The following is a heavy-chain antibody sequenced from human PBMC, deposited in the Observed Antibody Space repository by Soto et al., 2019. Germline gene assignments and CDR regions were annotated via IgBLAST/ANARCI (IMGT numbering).Heavy chain of an antibody. V-gene: IGHV4-61*01. CDR3: ARGYYDSNGQSNTFDI. Sequence: PSETLSRTCTVSGDSDSSDSFYWTWILQPPGKGLEWIGYVYYSGSTNYNPSLKSRVTISVDTSKNQFSLKLSSVTAADTAVYYCARGYYDSNGQSNTFDIWGQGTMVTVSS. CDR1: GDSDSSDSFY. D-gene: IGHD3-22*01. J-gene: IGHJ3*02. CDR2: VYYSGST.